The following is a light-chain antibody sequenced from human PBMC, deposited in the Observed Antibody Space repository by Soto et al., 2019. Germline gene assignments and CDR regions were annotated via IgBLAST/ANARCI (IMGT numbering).Light chain of an antibody. CDR1: QSVSSK. V-gene: IGKV3-15*01. CDR2: GAS. Sequence: ERVMTQSPATLSVSPGERATLSCRASQSVSSKLAWYQQKPGQAPRLLIYGASTRATDIPARFSGSGSGTEFTLTISSLQSEAFALYYCQPYNNWPLVTFGGGTKVEIK. J-gene: IGKJ4*01. CDR3: QPYNNWPLVT.